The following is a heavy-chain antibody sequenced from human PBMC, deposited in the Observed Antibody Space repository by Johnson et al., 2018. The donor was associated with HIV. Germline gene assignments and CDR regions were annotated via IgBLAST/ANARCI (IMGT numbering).Heavy chain of an antibody. CDR2: SWNSGST. Sequence: VQLVESGGGLIQPGGSLRLSCAASGFTVSSNYMSWVRQAPGKGLEWVSGISWNSGSTYYADSVKGRFTISRDNSKNTLYLQMNSLRAEDTAVYYCARGYSGSDDAFDIWGQGTMVTVSS. V-gene: IGHV3-53*01. CDR1: GFTVSSNY. D-gene: IGHD1-26*01. CDR3: ARGYSGSDDAFDI. J-gene: IGHJ3*02.